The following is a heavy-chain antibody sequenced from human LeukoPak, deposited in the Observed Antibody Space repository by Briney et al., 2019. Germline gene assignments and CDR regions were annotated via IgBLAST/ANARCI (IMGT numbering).Heavy chain of an antibody. V-gene: IGHV3-23*01. J-gene: IGHJ4*02. CDR3: AKMGGYFDY. CDR2: ISGSGSNT. D-gene: IGHD3-16*01. CDR1: GFTFSSYA. Sequence: GGSLRLSCAASGFTFSSYAMGWVRQAPGKGLEWVSGISGSGSNTYYADSVKGRFTISRDNSKNTLSLQMNSLRAEDTAVYYCAKMGGYFDYWGQGTLVTVSS.